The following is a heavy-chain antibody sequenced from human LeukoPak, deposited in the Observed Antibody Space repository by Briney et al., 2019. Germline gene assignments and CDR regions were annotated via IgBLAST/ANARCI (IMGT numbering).Heavy chain of an antibody. CDR2: ISGSGGST. CDR3: PKDLGGEYVLRYFDWLLPQFDY. D-gene: IGHD3-9*01. CDR1: GFTFSSYA. J-gene: IGHJ4*02. Sequence: GGSLRLSCAASGFTFSSYAMSWVRQAPGKGLEWVSAISGSGGSTYYADSVKGRFTISRDNSKNTLHLQMNSLRAEDTAVYYCPKDLGGEYVLRYFDWLLPQFDYWGQGTLVTVSS. V-gene: IGHV3-23*01.